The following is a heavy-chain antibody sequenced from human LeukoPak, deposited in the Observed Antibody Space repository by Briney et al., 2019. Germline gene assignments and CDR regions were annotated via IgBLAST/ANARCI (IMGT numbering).Heavy chain of an antibody. CDR1: GDSISDSGCY. CDR3: ARHSGGYYDSSLFDY. Sequence: SETLSLTCTVSGDSISDSGCYWDWIRQPPGKGLEWIASIYYSGSTYYNPSLKSRVTISVDTSKNQFSLKLSSVTAADTAVYYCARHSGGYYDSSLFDYWGQGTLVTVSS. D-gene: IGHD3-22*01. V-gene: IGHV4-39*01. CDR2: IYYSGST. J-gene: IGHJ4*02.